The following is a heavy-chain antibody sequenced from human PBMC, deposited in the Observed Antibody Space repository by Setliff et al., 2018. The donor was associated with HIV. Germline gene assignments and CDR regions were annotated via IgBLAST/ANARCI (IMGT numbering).Heavy chain of an antibody. D-gene: IGHD3-22*01. CDR3: ARWVTTPTKGAFDI. CDR2: VSPSGSS. J-gene: IGHJ3*02. V-gene: IGHV4-61*02. CDR1: GGSLDSGNFY. Sequence: SETLSLTSTLSGGSLDSGNFYWSWIRQPAGKGLEWIGRVSPSGSSNYSPSLKSRVTISIDTSKQFSLNVRSLTAADTAVYYCARWVTTPTKGAFDIWGQGTVVTVSS.